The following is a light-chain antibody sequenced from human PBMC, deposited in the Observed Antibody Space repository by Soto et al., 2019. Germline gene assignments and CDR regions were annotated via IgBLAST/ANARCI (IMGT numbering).Light chain of an antibody. CDR3: QQYKNWPL. CDR1: QSVRSS. CDR2: DAS. J-gene: IGKJ5*01. Sequence: EIVMTQSPATLSVSLGERATLSCRASQSVRSSLAWYQQKPGQAPRLLIYDASTRAPGIPVRFSGSGFGTEFTLTISSLQSEDFAVYYCQQYKNWPLFGQGTRLEIK. V-gene: IGKV3-15*01.